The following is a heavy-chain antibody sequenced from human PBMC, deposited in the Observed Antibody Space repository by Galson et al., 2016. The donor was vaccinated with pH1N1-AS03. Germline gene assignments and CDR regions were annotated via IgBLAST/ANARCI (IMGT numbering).Heavy chain of an antibody. Sequence: SLRLSCAASGFTFSTYAMSWVRQAPGKGLEWDSSISGADLSTYYADSVKGRFTVSRDNSKNTLYLQMNGLGAEDTAIYYCANPRASGATMVTRLDYWGQGILVTVSS. J-gene: IGHJ4*02. V-gene: IGHV3-23*01. CDR2: ISGADLST. CDR1: GFTFSTYA. CDR3: ANPRASGATMVTRLDY. D-gene: IGHD3-10*01.